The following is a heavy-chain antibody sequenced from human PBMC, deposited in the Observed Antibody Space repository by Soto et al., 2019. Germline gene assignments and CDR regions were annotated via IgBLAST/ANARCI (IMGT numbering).Heavy chain of an antibody. D-gene: IGHD3-16*01. CDR1: GYTFSRYY. CDR3: AMPKCLASYHYYYGMDV. Sequence: GSSVKVSCKASGYTFSRYYIYWVRQAPGQGLEWMGAINPSGGITTYEQKFQGRVTMTSDTSTRTGYMEVSSLRSEDTAVYYCAMPKCLASYHYYYGMDVWGQGTTVTVSS. V-gene: IGHV1-46*01. CDR2: INPSGGIT. J-gene: IGHJ6*02.